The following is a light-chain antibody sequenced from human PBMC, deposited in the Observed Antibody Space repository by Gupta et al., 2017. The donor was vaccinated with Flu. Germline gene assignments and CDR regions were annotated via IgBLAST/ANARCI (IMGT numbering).Light chain of an antibody. CDR2: GAS. Sequence: VLSPPPPALFSSPGGGTTTSCCTTQKGINNHLTWYQQKPGQAPRLLIYGASNRATGIPDRFSGSGSGTDFTLTISRLEPEDFAVYYCQQYGNSAYTFGQGTKLEIK. CDR1: QKGINNH. CDR3: QQYGNSAYT. V-gene: IGKV3-20*01. J-gene: IGKJ2*01.